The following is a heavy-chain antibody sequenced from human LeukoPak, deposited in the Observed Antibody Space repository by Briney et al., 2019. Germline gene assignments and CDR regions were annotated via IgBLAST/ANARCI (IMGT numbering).Heavy chain of an antibody. CDR2: IYTSGST. Sequence: SETLSLTCTVSGGSISSYYWSWIRQPAGKGLEWIGRIYTSGSTNYNPSLKSRVTMSVDTSKNQFSLKLSSVTAADTAVYYCARDIALWDVSYYMDVWGKGTTVTVSS. D-gene: IGHD5-18*01. J-gene: IGHJ6*03. V-gene: IGHV4-4*07. CDR3: ARDIALWDVSYYMDV. CDR1: GGSISSYY.